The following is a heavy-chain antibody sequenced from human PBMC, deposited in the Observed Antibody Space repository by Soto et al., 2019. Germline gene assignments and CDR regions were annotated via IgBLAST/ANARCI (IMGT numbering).Heavy chain of an antibody. CDR2: IYYSGST. Sequence: SETLSLTCTVSGGSISSSSYYWGWIRQPPGKGLEWIGSIYYSGSTYYNPSLKSRVTISVDTSKNQFSLKLRSVTAAETAVYYCAVQLYRLGVGWFDPWGQGTLVTVSS. CDR3: AVQLYRLGVGWFDP. CDR1: GGSISSSSYY. V-gene: IGHV4-39*01. D-gene: IGHD6-6*01. J-gene: IGHJ5*02.